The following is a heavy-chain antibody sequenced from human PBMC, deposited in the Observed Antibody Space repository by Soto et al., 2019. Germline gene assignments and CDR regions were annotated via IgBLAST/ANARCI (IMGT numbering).Heavy chain of an antibody. CDR2: IYYSGST. Sequence: QLQLQESGPGLVKPSETLSLTCTVSGGSISSSSYYWGWIRQPPGKGLEWIGSIYYSGSTYYNPSLKSRVTISVDTSKNQFSLKLSSVTAADTAVYYCARPFTMVRGPSRWFDPWGQGTLVTVSS. CDR1: GGSISSSSYY. V-gene: IGHV4-39*01. J-gene: IGHJ5*02. D-gene: IGHD3-10*01. CDR3: ARPFTMVRGPSRWFDP.